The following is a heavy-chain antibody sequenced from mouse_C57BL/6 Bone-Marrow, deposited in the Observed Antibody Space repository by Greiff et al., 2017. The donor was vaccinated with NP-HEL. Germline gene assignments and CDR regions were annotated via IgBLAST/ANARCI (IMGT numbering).Heavy chain of an antibody. Sequence: EVKLMESGGGLVQPGGSLKLSCAASGFTFSDYYMYWVRQTPEKRLEWFAYISNGGGSTYYPDTVKGRFTISRDNAKNTLYLQMSRLKSEDTAMYYCARHYYGSSSAWFAYWGQGTLVTVSA. CDR2: ISNGGGST. J-gene: IGHJ3*01. V-gene: IGHV5-12*01. CDR3: ARHYYGSSSAWFAY. D-gene: IGHD1-1*01. CDR1: GFTFSDYY.